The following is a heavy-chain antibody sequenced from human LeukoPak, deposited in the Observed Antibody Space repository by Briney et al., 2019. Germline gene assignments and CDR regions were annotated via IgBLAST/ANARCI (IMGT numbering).Heavy chain of an antibody. V-gene: IGHV3-48*01. Sequence: GGSLRLSCAASGFTFSSYSMNWVRQAPGKGLDWVSYISSPSSTLYYADSVKGRFTISRDNAKNSLYLQMNSLRAEDTAVYYCASCSSTSCYSGNYYYYYYMDVWGKGTTVTISS. CDR1: GFTFSSYS. CDR2: ISSPSSTL. J-gene: IGHJ6*03. CDR3: ASCSSTSCYSGNYYYYYYMDV. D-gene: IGHD2-2*01.